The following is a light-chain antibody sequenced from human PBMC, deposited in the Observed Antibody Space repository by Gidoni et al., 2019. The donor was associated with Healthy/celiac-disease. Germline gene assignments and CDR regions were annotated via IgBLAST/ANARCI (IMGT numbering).Light chain of an antibody. CDR1: KLGDKY. Sequence: YELTQPPSVSVSPGQTASITCSGDKLGDKYACWYQQKPGQSPVLVIYQDSKRPSGIPERFSGSNSGNTATLTISGTQAMDEADYYCQAWDSSIYVVFGGGTKLTVL. CDR2: QDS. V-gene: IGLV3-1*01. J-gene: IGLJ2*01. CDR3: QAWDSSIYVV.